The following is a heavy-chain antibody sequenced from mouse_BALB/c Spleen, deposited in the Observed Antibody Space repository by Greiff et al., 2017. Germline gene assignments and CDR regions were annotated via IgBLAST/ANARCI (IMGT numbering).Heavy chain of an antibody. Sequence: QVQLKESGAELVRPGVSVKISCKGSGYTFTDYAMHWVKQSHAKSLEWIGVISTYYGDASYNQKFKGKATMTVDKSSSTAYMELARPTSEDSAIYYCARTGELPYYFDYWGQGTTLTVSS. CDR2: ISTYYGDA. D-gene: IGHD2-12*01. J-gene: IGHJ2*01. V-gene: IGHV1S137*01. CDR1: GYTFTDYA. CDR3: ARTGELPYYFDY.